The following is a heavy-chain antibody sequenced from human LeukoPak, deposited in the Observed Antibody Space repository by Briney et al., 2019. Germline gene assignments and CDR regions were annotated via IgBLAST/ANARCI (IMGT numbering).Heavy chain of an antibody. D-gene: IGHD6-6*01. CDR2: IYTSGST. CDR1: GGSISTYY. Sequence: SETLSLTCTVSGGSISTYYWNWIRQPAGKGLEWIGRIYTSGSTNYNPSLKSRVTMSVDTSKNQFSLKLSSVTAADTAVYYRARSSNSPSLPNDYWGQGTLVTVSS. CDR3: ARSSNSPSLPNDY. V-gene: IGHV4-4*07. J-gene: IGHJ4*02.